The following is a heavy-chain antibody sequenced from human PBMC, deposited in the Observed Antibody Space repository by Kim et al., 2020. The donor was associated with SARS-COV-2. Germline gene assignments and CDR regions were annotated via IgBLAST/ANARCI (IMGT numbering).Heavy chain of an antibody. CDR1: GYTFTSYG. CDR3: ARDHKYGVRGVIMYYYYGMDV. CDR2: ISAYNGNT. Sequence: ASVKVSCKASGYTFTSYGISWVRQAPGQGLEWMGWISAYNGNTNYAQKLRGRVTMTTDTSTSTAYMELRSLRSDDTAVYYCARDHKYGVRGVIMYYYYGMDVWGQGTTVTVSS. V-gene: IGHV1-18*04. D-gene: IGHD3-10*01. J-gene: IGHJ6*02.